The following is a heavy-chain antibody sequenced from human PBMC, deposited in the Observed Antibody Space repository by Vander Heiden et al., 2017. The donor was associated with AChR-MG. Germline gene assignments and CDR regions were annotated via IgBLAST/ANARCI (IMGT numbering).Heavy chain of an antibody. D-gene: IGHD2-21*02. CDR3: ARELYGGNSRPFDY. CDR2: IDYSGLT. J-gene: IGHJ4*02. V-gene: IGHV4-59*08. CDR1: GVDMRGYF. Sequence: QVQLQESGPGLVKPSETLSLTCTVSGVDMRGYFWGCIRQPPGKGLEWIGNIDYSGLTFYTPSLKSRATLSVDTSKSQFSLKLTSLTAADTAVYFCARELYGGNSRPFDYWGQGTLVTVSS.